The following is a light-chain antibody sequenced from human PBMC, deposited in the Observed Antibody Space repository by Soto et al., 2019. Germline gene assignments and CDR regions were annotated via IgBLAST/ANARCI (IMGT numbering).Light chain of an antibody. CDR2: DAS. V-gene: IGKV3-11*01. Sequence: EIVMTQSPATLSVSPGGRATLSCRASQSLSDTLAWYQQKPGQAPRLLISDASNRATGIPARFSGSGSGTDFTLTISSLEPEDFALYYCQQRSNWPTFGQGTKVDIK. J-gene: IGKJ1*01. CDR1: QSLSDT. CDR3: QQRSNWPT.